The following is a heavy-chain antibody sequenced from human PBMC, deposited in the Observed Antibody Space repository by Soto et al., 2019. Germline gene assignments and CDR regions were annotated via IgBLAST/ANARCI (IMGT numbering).Heavy chain of an antibody. D-gene: IGHD3-22*01. V-gene: IGHV4-31*03. Sequence: SETLSLTCTVSGGSISSGGYYWSWIRQHPGKGLEWIGYIYYSGSTYYNPSLKSRVTISVDTSKNQFSLKLSSVTAADTAVYYCARSLPPMRDAFDIWGQGTMVTVSS. CDR3: ARSLPPMRDAFDI. CDR1: GGSISSGGYY. CDR2: IYYSGST. J-gene: IGHJ3*02.